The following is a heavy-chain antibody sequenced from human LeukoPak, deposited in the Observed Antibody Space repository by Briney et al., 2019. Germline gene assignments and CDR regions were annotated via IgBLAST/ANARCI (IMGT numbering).Heavy chain of an antibody. D-gene: IGHD2-21*01. Sequence: GGSLRLSCAASGFTFSRYALSWVRQAPGKGLEWVSYISSSSTIYYADSVKGRFTISRDNAKNSLYLQMNSLRAEDTAVYYCARDMIVVAEPDSYSDYWGQGTLVTVSS. CDR3: ARDMIVVAEPDSYSDY. V-gene: IGHV3-48*04. J-gene: IGHJ4*02. CDR1: GFTFSRYA. CDR2: ISSSSTI.